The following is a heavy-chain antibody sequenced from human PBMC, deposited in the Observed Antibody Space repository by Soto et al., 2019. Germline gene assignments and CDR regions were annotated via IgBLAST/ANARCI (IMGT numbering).Heavy chain of an antibody. CDR1: GYTLTELS. D-gene: IGHD5-12*01. Sequence: ASVKVSCKVSGYTLTELSMHWVRQAPGKGLEWMGGFDPEDGETIYAQKFQGRVTMTEDTSTDTAYMELSSLRSEDTAVYYCATDVDLLDDALDISGQRTMVTFSS. CDR2: FDPEDGET. V-gene: IGHV1-24*01. J-gene: IGHJ3*02. CDR3: ATDVDLLDDALDI.